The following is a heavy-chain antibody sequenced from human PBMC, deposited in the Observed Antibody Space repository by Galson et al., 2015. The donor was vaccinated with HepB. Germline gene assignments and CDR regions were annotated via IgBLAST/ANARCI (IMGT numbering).Heavy chain of an antibody. CDR3: ARAWAAAGTGWPLDFDY. CDR1: GGTFSSYA. V-gene: IGHV1-69*13. CDR2: IIPIFGTA. J-gene: IGHJ4*02. Sequence: SVKVSCKASGGTFSSYAISWVRQAPGQGLEWMGGIIPIFGTANYAQKFQGRVTITADESTSTAYMELSSLRSEDTAVYCCARAWAAAGTGWPLDFDYWGQGTLVTVSS. D-gene: IGHD6-13*01.